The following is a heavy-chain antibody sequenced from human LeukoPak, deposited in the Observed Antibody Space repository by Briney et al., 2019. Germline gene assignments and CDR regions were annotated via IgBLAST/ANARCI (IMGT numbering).Heavy chain of an antibody. Sequence: PGGSLRLSCAASGFTFSSYSMNWVRQAPGKGLEWVSYISSSSSTIYYADSVKGRFTISRDNAKNSLYLQMNSLRDEDTAVYYCARVQQWLVRYDNWFDPWGQGTLVTVSS. J-gene: IGHJ5*02. CDR1: GFTFSSYS. D-gene: IGHD6-19*01. CDR3: ARVQQWLVRYDNWFDP. V-gene: IGHV3-48*02. CDR2: ISSSSSTI.